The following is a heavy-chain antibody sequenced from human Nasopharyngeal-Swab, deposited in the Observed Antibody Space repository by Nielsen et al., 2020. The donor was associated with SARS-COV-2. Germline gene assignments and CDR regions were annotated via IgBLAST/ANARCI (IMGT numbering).Heavy chain of an antibody. V-gene: IGHV3-23*01. J-gene: IGHJ5*02. CDR1: GFTFSSYA. D-gene: IGHD6-13*01. CDR3: AKGVVGIAAAGDWFDL. Sequence: GESLKISCAASGFTFSSYAMSWVRQAPGKGLEWVSAISGSGGSTYYADSVKGRFTISRDNSKNTLYLQMNSLRAEDTAVYYCAKGVVGIAAAGDWFDLWGQGTLVTVSS. CDR2: ISGSGGST.